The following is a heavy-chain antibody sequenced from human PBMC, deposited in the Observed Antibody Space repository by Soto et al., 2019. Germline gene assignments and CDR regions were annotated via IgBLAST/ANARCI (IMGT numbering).Heavy chain of an antibody. CDR2: INPSSGST. J-gene: IGHJ4*02. Sequence: ASVKVSCKASGYTFTSYYMHWVRQAPGQGLEWMGIINPSSGSTSYAQKFQGRVTMTRDTSTSTVYMELSSLRSEDTAVYYCARAASPSLSIYYFDYWGQGTLVTVSS. CDR1: GYTFTSYY. CDR3: ARAASPSLSIYYFDY. V-gene: IGHV1-46*01. D-gene: IGHD2-2*01.